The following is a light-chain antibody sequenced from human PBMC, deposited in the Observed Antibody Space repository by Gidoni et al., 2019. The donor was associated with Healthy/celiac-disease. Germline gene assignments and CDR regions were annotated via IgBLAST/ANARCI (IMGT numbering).Light chain of an antibody. CDR3: T. J-gene: IGKJ2*01. CDR1: QSVSSSY. CDR2: GAS. Sequence: EIVLTQSPGTLSLSPGERATLSCRASQSVSSSYLAWYQQKPGQAPRLLIYGASSRATGIPDRFSGSGSGTDFTLTISRLEPEAFAVFRDTFGQGTKLEIK. V-gene: IGKV3-20*01.